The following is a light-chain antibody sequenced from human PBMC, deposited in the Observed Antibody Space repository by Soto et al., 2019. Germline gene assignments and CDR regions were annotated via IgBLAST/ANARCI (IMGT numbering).Light chain of an antibody. CDR2: DTS. CDR1: QSVHNF. Sequence: EVVLTQSPATLSLSPGDRAALSCKASQSVHNFLAWYQQKPGQAPRLLIYDTSDRASGIPARFSGSGSGTDFTLTISSLEPEDFAVFYCQQRSVWPWTFGQGTKVDI. J-gene: IGKJ1*01. CDR3: QQRSVWPWT. V-gene: IGKV3-11*01.